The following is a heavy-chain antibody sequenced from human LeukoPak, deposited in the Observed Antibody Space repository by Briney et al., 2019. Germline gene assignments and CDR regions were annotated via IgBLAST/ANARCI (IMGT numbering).Heavy chain of an antibody. CDR3: ARGDWYLVSDP. Sequence: ASVKVSCKASGYTFTNYYMHWVRQAPGQGLEWMGLINPGGGNTNYAQNFQGRVTMTRDTSTSTVYMELSSLRSEDTAIYYCARGDWYLVSDPWGQGTLVTVSS. V-gene: IGHV1-46*01. CDR2: INPGGGNT. D-gene: IGHD2-21*01. CDR1: GYTFTNYY. J-gene: IGHJ5*02.